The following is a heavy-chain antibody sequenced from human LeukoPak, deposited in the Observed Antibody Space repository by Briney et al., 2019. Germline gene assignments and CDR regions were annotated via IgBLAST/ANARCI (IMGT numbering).Heavy chain of an antibody. CDR2: ISSSGSTI. Sequence: GGSLRLSCAASGFTFSDYYMSWIRQAPGKGLEWVSCISSSGSTIYYADSVKGRFTISRDNAKNSLYLQMNSLRAEDTAVYYCARALSFQEAFDIWGQGAMVTVSS. CDR1: GFTFSDYY. CDR3: ARALSFQEAFDI. J-gene: IGHJ3*02. V-gene: IGHV3-11*04.